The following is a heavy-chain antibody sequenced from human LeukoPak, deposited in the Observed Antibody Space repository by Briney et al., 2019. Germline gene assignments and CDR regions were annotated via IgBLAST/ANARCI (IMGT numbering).Heavy chain of an antibody. CDR1: GFTVSSNY. V-gene: IGHV3-53*01. CDR3: ARDLWSGYSFDY. D-gene: IGHD2-21*01. CDR2: IYSGGST. J-gene: IGHJ4*02. Sequence: GGSLRLSCAASGFTVSSNYMSWVRQAPGKGLEWVSVIYSGGSTYYADSVKGRFTISRDNSKNTLYLQMNSLRAEDTAVYYCARDLWSGYSFDYWGQGTLVTVSS.